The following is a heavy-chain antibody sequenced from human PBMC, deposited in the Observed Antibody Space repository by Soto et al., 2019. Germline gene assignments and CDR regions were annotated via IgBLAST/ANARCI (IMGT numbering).Heavy chain of an antibody. CDR2: INPNSGGT. CDR3: ARAPVPIAEAGHPYNWFDP. V-gene: IGHV1-2*04. Sequence: GASVKVSCKASGYTFTGYCMRWVRQAPGQGLEWMGWINPNSGGTNYAQKFQGWVTMTRDTSISTAYMELSRLRSDDTAVYYCARAPVPIAEAGHPYNWFDPWGQGTLVTVSS. CDR1: GYTFTGYC. J-gene: IGHJ5*02. D-gene: IGHD6-13*01.